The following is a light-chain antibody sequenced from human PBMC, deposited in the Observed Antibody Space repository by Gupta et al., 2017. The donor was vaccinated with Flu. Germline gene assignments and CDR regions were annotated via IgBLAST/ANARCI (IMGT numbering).Light chain of an antibody. CDR1: SGGIGSNY. CDR2: EDN. J-gene: IGLJ3*02. V-gene: IGLV6-57*03. Sequence: SLPTHPHPVSESPGKPVTISSAPSSGGIGSNYVQWFQQRPGSAPTTVMYEDNQRPSGVPDRFSGSTDSSSNSASLIISGLKTEDEADYYCQSFDVTTRPWVFGGGTKLTVL. CDR3: QSFDVTTRPWV.